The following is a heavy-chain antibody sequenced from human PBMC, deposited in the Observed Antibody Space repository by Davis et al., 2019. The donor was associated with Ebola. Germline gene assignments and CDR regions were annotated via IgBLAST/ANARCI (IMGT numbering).Heavy chain of an antibody. D-gene: IGHD2-21*02. CDR1: GGSISSGDYY. Sequence: GSLRLSCTVSGGSISSGDYYWSWIRQPPGKGLEWIGYIYYSGSTHYNPSLKSRATISVDTSRNQFSLRLSSVTAADTAVYYCAVYTVVVTDIRAEYFQHWGQGTLATVSS. CDR3: AVYTVVVTDIRAEYFQH. CDR2: IYYSGST. V-gene: IGHV4-61*08. J-gene: IGHJ1*01.